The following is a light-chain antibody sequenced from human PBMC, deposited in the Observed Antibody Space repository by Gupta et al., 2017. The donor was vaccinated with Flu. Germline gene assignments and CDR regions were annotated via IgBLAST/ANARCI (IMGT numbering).Light chain of an antibody. CDR1: SSNIGAGYD. Sequence: QSVLTQPPSVSGAPGQRVTISCTGSSSNIGAGYDVHWYQQLPGTAPKLLIYANNNRPSGVPDRFSGSKSGTSASLAITGLQPGDEADYYCQAEYIGLSGSKVFGGGTKLTVL. CDR2: ANN. CDR3: QAEYIGLSGSKV. J-gene: IGLJ3*02. V-gene: IGLV1-40*01.